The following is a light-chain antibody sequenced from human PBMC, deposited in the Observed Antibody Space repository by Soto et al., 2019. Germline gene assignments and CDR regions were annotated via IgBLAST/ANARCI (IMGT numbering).Light chain of an antibody. J-gene: IGKJ1*01. Sequence: DVVMTQSPLSLPVTLGQPASISCRSSQSLIHSDGNTYLSWFQQRPGQSPRRLIYEVSDRDSGVPERFTGSGSGTDFPLKISRLEAEDVGVYYCMQGTHWPWTFGQGTDVEIK. CDR3: MQGTHWPWT. CDR1: QSLIHSDGNTY. CDR2: EVS. V-gene: IGKV2-30*02.